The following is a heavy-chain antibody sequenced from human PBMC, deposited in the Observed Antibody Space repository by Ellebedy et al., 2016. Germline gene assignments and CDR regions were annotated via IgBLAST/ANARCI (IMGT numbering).Heavy chain of an antibody. CDR2: IYHSGST. Sequence: SETLSLTXTVSGYSISSGYYWGWIRQPPGKGLEWIGSIYHSGSTYYNPSLKSRVTISVDTSKNQFSLKLSSVTAADTAVYYCARDVVSRNEDSTVMGWRVDIWGQGTMVTVSS. CDR3: ARDVVSRNEDSTVMGWRVDI. V-gene: IGHV4-38-2*02. J-gene: IGHJ3*02. D-gene: IGHD2/OR15-2a*01. CDR1: GYSISSGYY.